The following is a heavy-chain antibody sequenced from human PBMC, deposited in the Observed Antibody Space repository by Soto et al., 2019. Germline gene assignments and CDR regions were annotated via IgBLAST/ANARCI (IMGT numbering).Heavy chain of an antibody. D-gene: IGHD6-6*01. CDR3: AGGSSIAAHGLDY. V-gene: IGHV1-3*01. CDR1: GYTFTIYD. CDR2: INAGNGNT. J-gene: IGHJ4*02. Sequence: APVKVSCKASGYTFTIYDMHWVRHAPGQRLEWMGWINAGNGNTKYSQKFQGRVTITRDTSASTAYMELSSLRSEDTAVYYCAGGSSIAAHGLDYWGQGTLVTVSS.